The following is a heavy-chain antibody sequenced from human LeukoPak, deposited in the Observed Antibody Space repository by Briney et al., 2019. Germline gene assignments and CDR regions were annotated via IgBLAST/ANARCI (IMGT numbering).Heavy chain of an antibody. J-gene: IGHJ6*03. CDR1: GYTFTNYA. D-gene: IGHD3-10*01. Sequence: ASVTVSSTPSGYTFTNYAIHWVRQAPGHRVEWMGWINAANGHTKYSPEFQDRITITRDTSDIALYYCARGRGPPNTNRDFYYYMDVWGTGTTVTVSS. CDR2: INAANGHT. CDR3: YYMDV. V-gene: IGHV1-3*03.